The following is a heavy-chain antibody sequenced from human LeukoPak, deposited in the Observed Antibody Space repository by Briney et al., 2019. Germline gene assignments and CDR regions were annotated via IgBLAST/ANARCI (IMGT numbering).Heavy chain of an antibody. Sequence: ASVKVSCKASGYTFTSYYMHWVRQAPGQGLEWMGIINPSGGSTSYAQKFQGRVTMTRDTSTSTVYMELSSLRSADTAVYYCARDHGGDTAMVPALDYWGEGTLVTVSS. J-gene: IGHJ4*02. D-gene: IGHD5-18*01. CDR1: GYTFTSYY. CDR3: ARDHGGDTAMVPALDY. V-gene: IGHV1-46*01. CDR2: INPSGGST.